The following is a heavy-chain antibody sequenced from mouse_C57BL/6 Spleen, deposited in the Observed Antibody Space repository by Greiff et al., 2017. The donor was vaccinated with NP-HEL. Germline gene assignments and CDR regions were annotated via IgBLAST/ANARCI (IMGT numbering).Heavy chain of an antibody. Sequence: QVQLQQSGAELVRPGASVKLSCKASGYTFTDYYINWVKQRPGQGLEWIARIYPGSGNTYYNEKFKGKATLTAEKSSSTAYMQLSSLTSEDSSVYVCARGNYYFDYWGQGTTLTVSS. J-gene: IGHJ2*01. CDR3: ARGNYYFDY. V-gene: IGHV1-76*01. D-gene: IGHD2-1*01. CDR1: GYTFTDYY. CDR2: IYPGSGNT.